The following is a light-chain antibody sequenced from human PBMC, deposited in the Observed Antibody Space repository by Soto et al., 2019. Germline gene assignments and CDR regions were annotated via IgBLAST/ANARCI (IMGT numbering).Light chain of an antibody. Sequence: QSALTQPASVSGSPGQSITISCTGASTDIGYYDLVSWYQQHPGKAPKLMIYEDSKRPSGVSNRFSGSKSGNTASLTISGLQAEYEADDYCCSYARSSTYVFGTGTKLTVL. CDR2: EDS. CDR1: STDIGYYDL. V-gene: IGLV2-23*01. CDR3: CSYARSSTYV. J-gene: IGLJ1*01.